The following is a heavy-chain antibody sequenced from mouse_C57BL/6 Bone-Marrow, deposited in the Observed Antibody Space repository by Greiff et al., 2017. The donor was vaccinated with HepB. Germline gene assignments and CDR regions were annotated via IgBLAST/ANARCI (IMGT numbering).Heavy chain of an antibody. CDR1: GFTFSSYA. V-gene: IGHV5-4*01. Sequence: EVQRVESGGGLVKPGGSLKLSCAASGFTFSSYAMSWVRQTPEKRLEWVATISDGGSYTYYPDNVKGRFTISRDNAKNNLYLQMSHLKSEDTAMYYCARGAYGSSYGYFDGWGTGTTVTVSS. D-gene: IGHD1-1*01. CDR3: ARGAYGSSYGYFDG. CDR2: ISDGGSYT. J-gene: IGHJ1*03.